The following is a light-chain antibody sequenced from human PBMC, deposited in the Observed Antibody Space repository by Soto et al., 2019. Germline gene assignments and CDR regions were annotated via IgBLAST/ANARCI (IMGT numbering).Light chain of an antibody. J-gene: IGKJ3*01. CDR1: QSVSSGY. V-gene: IGKV3-20*01. Sequence: EVVLTQSPGTLSLSPGERATLSCRASQSVSSGYLAWYQQKPGQAPRLLIFGASSRATGIPDRFSGSGSGTDFTLTISRLETEDFAVYYCQQFRTFGPGTKVDIK. CDR3: QQFRT. CDR2: GAS.